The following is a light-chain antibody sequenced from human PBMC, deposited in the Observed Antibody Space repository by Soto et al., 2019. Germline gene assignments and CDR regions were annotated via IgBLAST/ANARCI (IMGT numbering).Light chain of an antibody. J-gene: IGKJ1*01. CDR2: GAS. CDR1: QTISSAY. CDR3: QQYFEWPPMT. V-gene: IGKV3-20*01. Sequence: DIVLTQSPGTLSLSPGERATLSCRASQTISSAYLAWYKQKPGQAPRLLISGASTRAAGISDRFRGSGSGTEFTLTISSLRSEDSAIYYCQQYFEWPPMTFGQGTKVEI.